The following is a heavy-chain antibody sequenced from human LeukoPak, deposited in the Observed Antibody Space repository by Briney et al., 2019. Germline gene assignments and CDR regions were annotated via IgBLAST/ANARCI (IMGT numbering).Heavy chain of an antibody. V-gene: IGHV3-7*01. CDR2: IKQDGSEK. Sequence: GGSLRLSCAASGFTFSSYWMSWVRQAPGKGLEWVANIKQDGSEKYYVDSVKGRFTISRDNAKNSLYLQMNSLRAEDTAVYYCARDLSSIAARGPFGYWGQGTLVTVSS. J-gene: IGHJ4*02. D-gene: IGHD6-6*01. CDR3: ARDLSSIAARGPFGY. CDR1: GFTFSSYW.